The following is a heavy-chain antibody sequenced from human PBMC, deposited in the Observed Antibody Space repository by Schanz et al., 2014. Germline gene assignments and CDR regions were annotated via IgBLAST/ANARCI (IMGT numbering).Heavy chain of an antibody. CDR2: IYSSGST. D-gene: IGHD1-26*01. CDR3: ARDSGSHYLVDY. Sequence: DVQLVDSGGGLVQPGGSLRLSCAASGFTVSNSYIHWVRQAPGKGLEWVSTIYSSGSTYYADSVRGRFTISRDNSMNTVNLQMNSLRAEDTAVYYCARDSGSHYLVDYWGQGTLVNVSS. V-gene: IGHV3-53*04. CDR1: GFTVSNSY. J-gene: IGHJ4*02.